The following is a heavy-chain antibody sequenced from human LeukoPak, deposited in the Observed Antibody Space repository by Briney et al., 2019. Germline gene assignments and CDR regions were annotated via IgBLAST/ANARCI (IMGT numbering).Heavy chain of an antibody. V-gene: IGHV4-39*01. J-gene: IGHJ5*02. CDR2: IYYSGST. CDR3: ARHPPLIAARFLVHCWFDP. CDR1: GGSISSSSYY. Sequence: KPSETLSLTCTVSGGSISSSSYYWGWIRQPPGKGLEWIGSIYYSGSTYYNPSLKSRVTISVDTSKNQFSLKLSSVTAADTAVYYCARHPPLIAARFLVHCWFDPWGQGTLVTVSS. D-gene: IGHD6-6*01.